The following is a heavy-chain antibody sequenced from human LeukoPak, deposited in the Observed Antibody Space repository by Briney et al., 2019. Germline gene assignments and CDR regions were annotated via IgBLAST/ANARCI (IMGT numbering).Heavy chain of an antibody. CDR2: TRNKANSYTT. CDR3: ARMGYYDSSGYNAFDI. Sequence: PGGSLRLSCAASGFTFSDHYMDWVRQAPGKGLEWVGRTRNKANSYTTEYAASVKGRFTISRDDSKNSLYQQMNSLKTEDTAVYYCARMGYYDSSGYNAFDIWGQGTMVTVSS. V-gene: IGHV3-72*01. J-gene: IGHJ3*02. CDR1: GFTFSDHY. D-gene: IGHD3-22*01.